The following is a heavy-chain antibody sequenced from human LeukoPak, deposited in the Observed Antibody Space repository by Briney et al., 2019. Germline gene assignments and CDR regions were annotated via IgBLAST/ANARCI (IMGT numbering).Heavy chain of an antibody. CDR3: ARGIAAPGGWFDP. V-gene: IGHV3-7*04. J-gene: IGHJ5*02. Sequence: PGGSLRLSCAASGFTFRSYGMSWVRQAPGKGLEWVANIKDDGSEKYYVDSVKGRFTISRDNDKNSLYLQMNSLRAEDTAVYYCARGIAAPGGWFDPWGQGTLVTVSS. CDR2: IKDDGSEK. D-gene: IGHD6-13*01. CDR1: GFTFRSYG.